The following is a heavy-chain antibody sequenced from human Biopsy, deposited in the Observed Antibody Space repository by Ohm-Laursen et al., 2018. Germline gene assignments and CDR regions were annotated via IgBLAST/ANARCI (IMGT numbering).Heavy chain of an antibody. J-gene: IGHJ5*02. CDR2: IYSDGNT. CDR1: GFTVSDNH. D-gene: IGHD3-3*01. CDR3: ARGPGKLWSGYYT. V-gene: IGHV3-53*01. Sequence: SLRLSCAAPGFTVSDNHISWIRQAPGKGLQWVSLIYSDGNTYYADSVKGRFTISRDIPRNTLYLQMNSLRAEDTAVYCCARGPGKLWSGYYTWGQGSLVSVSS.